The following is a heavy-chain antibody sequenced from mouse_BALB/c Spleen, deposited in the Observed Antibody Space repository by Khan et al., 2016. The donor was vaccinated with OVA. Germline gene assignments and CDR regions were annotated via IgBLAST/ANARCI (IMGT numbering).Heavy chain of an antibody. D-gene: IGHD1-1*01. J-gene: IGHJ3*01. CDR3: LRSLYYFVSAYEGFAY. Sequence: VQLQQSGPELVKPGASVKMSCKASGYTFTSYVMHWVKQKPGQGLEWIGYISPNSDGSKYNEKFRGKATLTSDKSSSTAYMELSRLTSEDSEGYYCLRSLYYFVSAYEGFAYWGQGTLVTVSA. V-gene: IGHV1S136*01. CDR1: GYTFTSYV. CDR2: ISPNSDGS.